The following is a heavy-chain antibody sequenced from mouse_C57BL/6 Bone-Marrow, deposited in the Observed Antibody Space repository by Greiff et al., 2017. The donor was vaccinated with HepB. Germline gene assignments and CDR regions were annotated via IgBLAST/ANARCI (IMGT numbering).Heavy chain of an antibody. V-gene: IGHV5-4*01. CDR3: ARDFDIYYGSRNAMDY. CDR1: GFTFSSYA. D-gene: IGHD1-1*01. J-gene: IGHJ4*01. CDR2: ISDGGSYT. Sequence: DVMLVESGGGLVKPGGSLKLSCAASGFTFSSYAMSWVRQTPEKRLEWVATISDGGSYTYYPDNVKGRFTISRDNAKNNLYLQMSHLKSEDTAMYYCARDFDIYYGSRNAMDYWGQGTSVTVSS.